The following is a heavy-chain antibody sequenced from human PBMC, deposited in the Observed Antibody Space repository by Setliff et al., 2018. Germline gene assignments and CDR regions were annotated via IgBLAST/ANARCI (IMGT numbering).Heavy chain of an antibody. V-gene: IGHV3-15*07. CDR2: IKGKNDGLAT. CDR3: TTDPSPTFGGVIGAAFDF. J-gene: IGHJ3*01. D-gene: IGHD3-16*01. CDR1: GFTFSTAW. Sequence: GGSLSLSCAASGFTFSTAWMNWVRQAPGKGLEWVGRIKGKNDGLATDYAAPVKGRFTISRDDSKNTLYLQMNSLKTEDTAVHYCTTDPSPTFGGVIGAAFDFWGQGTMVTVSS.